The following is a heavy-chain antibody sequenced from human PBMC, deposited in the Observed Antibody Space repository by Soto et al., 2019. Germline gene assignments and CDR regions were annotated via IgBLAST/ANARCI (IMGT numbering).Heavy chain of an antibody. D-gene: IGHD1-20*01. CDR3: AGFGYDWNGWD. Sequence: EMQLVEPGGGLVQPGGALRLSCVASGLSFRNYWVHWVRQAPGKGLEWVSRINTDGTYTSNADHVKGRFTISRDNAKNTLYLQMNSLRVEDTAVYFCAGFGYDWNGWDWGPGTLVTVSS. J-gene: IGHJ4*02. CDR2: INTDGTYT. V-gene: IGHV3-74*01. CDR1: GLSFRNYW.